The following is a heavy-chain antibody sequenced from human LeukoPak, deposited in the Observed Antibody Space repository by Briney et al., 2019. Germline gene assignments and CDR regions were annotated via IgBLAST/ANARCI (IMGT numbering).Heavy chain of an antibody. CDR1: GFTFSNYG. Sequence: GGSLRLSCVASGFTFSNYGKHWVRQAPGKGLEWVAVISYDGTNKYYADSVKGRFTISRDNSKNTLYLQMNSLRAEDTAVYYCANLAYGSGSSDWGRGTLVTVSS. CDR3: ANLAYGSGSSD. J-gene: IGHJ4*02. V-gene: IGHV3-30*18. D-gene: IGHD3-10*01. CDR2: ISYDGTNK.